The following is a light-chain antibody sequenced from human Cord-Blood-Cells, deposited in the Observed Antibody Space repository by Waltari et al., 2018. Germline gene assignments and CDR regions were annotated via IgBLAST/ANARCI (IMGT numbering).Light chain of an antibody. J-gene: IGKJ2*01. V-gene: IGKV1-39*01. CDR1: QSISSY. CDR2: AAS. CDR3: QQSYSTPPT. Sequence: DIQMTQSLSSLSASVGERVTLTCRASQSISSYLNWYQQKPGKAPKLLIYAASSLQSGVPSRFSGSGSGTDFTLTISSLQPEDFATYYCQQSYSTPPTFGQGTKLEIK.